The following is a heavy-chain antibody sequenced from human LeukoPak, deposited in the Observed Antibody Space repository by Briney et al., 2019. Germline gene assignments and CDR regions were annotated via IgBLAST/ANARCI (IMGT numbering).Heavy chain of an antibody. Sequence: GGSLRLSCAASGFTLSNYWMHWVRHAPGKGLVWVSRINADGSSASYADSVKGRFTISRDNAKNTLYLQMNSLRAEDTAMYYCARDYGRSRDYGMDVWGQGTTVTVSS. CDR2: INADGSSA. D-gene: IGHD3-10*01. J-gene: IGHJ6*02. V-gene: IGHV3-74*01. CDR1: GFTLSNYW. CDR3: ARDYGRSRDYGMDV.